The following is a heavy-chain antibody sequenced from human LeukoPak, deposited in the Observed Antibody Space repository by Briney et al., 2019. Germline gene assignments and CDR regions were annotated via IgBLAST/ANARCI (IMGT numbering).Heavy chain of an antibody. D-gene: IGHD3-10*01. CDR2: IFPSGGEI. CDR1: GFTFSTFA. J-gene: IGHJ4*02. V-gene: IGHV3-23*01. Sequence: GGSLRLSCEASGFTFSTFAMIWVRQPPGKGLEWVSSIFPSGGEIHYADSVRGRFTISRDNSKSTLSLQMNSLRAEDTAIYYCAIKAKGDYWGQGTLVTVSS. CDR3: AIKAKGDY.